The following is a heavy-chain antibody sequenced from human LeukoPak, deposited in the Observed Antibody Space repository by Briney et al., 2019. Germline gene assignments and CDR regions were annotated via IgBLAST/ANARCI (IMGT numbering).Heavy chain of an antibody. CDR3: GYYYYTSGYPY. Sequence: PSETLSLTCTVSGGSIYSSSYYWGWIRQPPGKGLEWIGTIYYSGSTYYNPSLKSRLTISVDTSKNQFSLKLSSVTAADTAVYYCGYYYYTSGYPYWGQGTLVTVPS. V-gene: IGHV4-39*01. J-gene: IGHJ4*02. D-gene: IGHD3-22*01. CDR1: GGSIYSSSYY. CDR2: IYYSGST.